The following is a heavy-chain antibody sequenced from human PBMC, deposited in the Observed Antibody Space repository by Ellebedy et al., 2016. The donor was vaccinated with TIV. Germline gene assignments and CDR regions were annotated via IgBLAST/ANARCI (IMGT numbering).Heavy chain of an antibody. Sequence: ASVKVSXXVSGYTLTELSMHWVRQAPGKGLEWMGGFDPEDGETIYAQKFQGRVTMTEDTSTDTAYMELSSLRSEDTAVYYCATIRDYYYGMDVWGQGTTVTVSS. V-gene: IGHV1-24*01. CDR2: FDPEDGET. CDR3: ATIRDYYYGMDV. CDR1: GYTLTELS. J-gene: IGHJ6*02.